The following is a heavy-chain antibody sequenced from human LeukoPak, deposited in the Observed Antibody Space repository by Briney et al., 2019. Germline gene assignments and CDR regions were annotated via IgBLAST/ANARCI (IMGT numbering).Heavy chain of an antibody. V-gene: IGHV1-69*13. Sequence: SVKVSCKASGGTFSSYAISWVRQAPGQGLEWMGGIIPIFGTANYAQKFQGRVTITADESTSTAYMELRSLRSDDTAVYYCARDVHYGSGTLDYWGQGTLVTVSS. CDR2: IIPIFGTA. CDR1: GGTFSSYA. J-gene: IGHJ4*02. D-gene: IGHD3-10*01. CDR3: ARDVHYGSGTLDY.